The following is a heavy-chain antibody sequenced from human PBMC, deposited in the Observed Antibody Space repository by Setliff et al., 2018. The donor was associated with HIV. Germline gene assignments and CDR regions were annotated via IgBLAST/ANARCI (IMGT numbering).Heavy chain of an antibody. Sequence: PGGSLRLSCAASGFVFSDFWMSWARQAPGKGLEWVANINDDGNKKWYVGSARGRFTISRDNAKKSLDLQMNSLRVDDTAVYYCARPGRSNYWDSFDYWGQGILVTVPQ. CDR1: GFVFSDFW. J-gene: IGHJ4*02. CDR3: ARPGRSNYWDSFDY. CDR2: INDDGNKK. V-gene: IGHV3-7*01. D-gene: IGHD3-10*01.